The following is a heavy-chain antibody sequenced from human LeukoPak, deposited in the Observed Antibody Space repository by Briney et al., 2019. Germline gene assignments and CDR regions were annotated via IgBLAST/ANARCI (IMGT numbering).Heavy chain of an antibody. D-gene: IGHD1-26*01. CDR1: GFTFSSYW. V-gene: IGHV3-74*01. CDR3: ATLGARAH. J-gene: IGHJ4*02. CDR2: INSDGTDT. Sequence: RGSLRLSCVASGFTFSSYWMHWVRQAPGKGLVWVSRINSDGTDTRDADFVKGRFTISRDNAKNTVFLEMNSLRVEDTAVYYCATLGARAHWGQGTLVTVSS.